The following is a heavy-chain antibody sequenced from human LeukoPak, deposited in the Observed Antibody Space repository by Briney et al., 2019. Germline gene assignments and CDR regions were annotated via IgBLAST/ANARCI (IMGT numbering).Heavy chain of an antibody. CDR2: INTNTGNP. V-gene: IGHV7-4-1*02. Sequence: ASVKVSCKASGYTFTSYAMNWVRQAPGQGLEWMGWINTNTGNPTYAQGFTGRFVFSLDTSVTTAYLQITSLKAEDTAVYYCARDPSILRYLDWLPDGAFDMWGQGTKVTVSS. CDR3: ARDPSILRYLDWLPDGAFDM. D-gene: IGHD3-9*01. J-gene: IGHJ3*02. CDR1: GYTFTSYA.